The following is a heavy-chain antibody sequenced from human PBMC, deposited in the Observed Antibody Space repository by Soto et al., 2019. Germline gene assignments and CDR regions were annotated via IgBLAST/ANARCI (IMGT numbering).Heavy chain of an antibody. CDR2: IKQDGSEK. CDR1: GFTFSSYW. D-gene: IGHD3-3*01. CDR3: ARDRTYYDFWSGYYSKGPVDAFDI. V-gene: IGHV3-7*01. Sequence: GGSLRLSCATSGFTFSSYWMSWVRQAPGKGLEWVANIKQDGSEKYYVDSVKGRFTISRDNAKNSLYLQMNSLRAEDTAVYYCARDRTYYDFWSGYYSKGPVDAFDIWGQGTMVTVSS. J-gene: IGHJ3*02.